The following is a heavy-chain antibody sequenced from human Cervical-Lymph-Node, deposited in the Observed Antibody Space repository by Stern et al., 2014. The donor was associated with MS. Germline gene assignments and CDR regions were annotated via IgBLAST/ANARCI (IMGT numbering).Heavy chain of an antibody. Sequence: QVQLVESGPGLVKPSQTLSLTCTVSGDSISSAASFWTWLRQHPGKGLEWIGYIHYTGTTQYHPSLKRCLTLSLHTSKNQFSLNLISVTAADTAVYYCARDLLDISGTYFDHWGQGSLVTVSS. CDR1: GDSISSAASF. J-gene: IGHJ4*02. CDR3: ARDLLDISGTYFDH. CDR2: IHYTGTT. D-gene: IGHD3-22*01. V-gene: IGHV4-31*03.